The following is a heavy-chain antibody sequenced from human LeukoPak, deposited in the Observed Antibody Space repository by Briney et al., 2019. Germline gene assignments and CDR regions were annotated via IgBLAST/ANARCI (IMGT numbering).Heavy chain of an antibody. CDR3: VRETATYYYDSRGYYRQIEVFDI. CDR2: VYYSGRT. Sequence: PSEILSLTCTVSGGSISSYYWSWIRQPPGKGLEWIGNVYYSGRTAYNPSLKSRVTISVDISKNQFSLQLDSVTAADTAVYYCVRETATYYYDSRGYYRQIEVFDIWGQGTPVIVSS. J-gene: IGHJ3*02. CDR1: GGSISSYY. D-gene: IGHD3-22*01. V-gene: IGHV4-59*01.